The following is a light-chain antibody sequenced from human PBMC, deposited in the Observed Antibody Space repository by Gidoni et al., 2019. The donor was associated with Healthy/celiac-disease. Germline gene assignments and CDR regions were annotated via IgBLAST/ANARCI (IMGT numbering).Light chain of an antibody. V-gene: IGKV1-33*01. CDR3: QQYDNLPP. CDR2: DAS. CDR1: QDNSNY. Sequence: DIQMTESPSTLSASVGDRVTITCQASQDNSNYLHWYQQKPGKAPKLLIYDASNVETGVPTMFSGSGSGTDFTFTISSLQPEVIATYYCQQYDNLPPFXGXTKVEIK. J-gene: IGKJ4*01.